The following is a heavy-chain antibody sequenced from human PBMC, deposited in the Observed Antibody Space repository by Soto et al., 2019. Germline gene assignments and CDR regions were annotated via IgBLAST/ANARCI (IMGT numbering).Heavy chain of an antibody. D-gene: IGHD3-9*01. CDR3: AREKYDILTGSRTLDY. J-gene: IGHJ4*02. CDR1: GFTFSSYD. CDR2: IGTAGDT. Sequence: HPGGSLRLSCAASGFTFSSYDMHWVRQATGKGLEWVSAIGTAGDTYYPGSVKGRFTISRENAKNSLYLQMNSLRAGDTAVYYCAREKYDILTGSRTLDYWGQGTLVTVSS. V-gene: IGHV3-13*04.